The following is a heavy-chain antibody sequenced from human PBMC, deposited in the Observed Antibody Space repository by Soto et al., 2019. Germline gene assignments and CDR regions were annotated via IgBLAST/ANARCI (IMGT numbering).Heavy chain of an antibody. CDR3: ARHEATYYNFYGMDV. J-gene: IGHJ6*02. Sequence: RHAVKLTCKSYGYSLTTYWIAWVRQMPGKGLEWMRSIHPGESDTRYSPSFQGQVTISADRSITTAYLQRSSLKASDTAMYYCARHEATYYNFYGMDVWGQGTTVTVSS. V-gene: IGHV5-51*01. CDR2: IHPGESDT. CDR1: GYSLTTYW.